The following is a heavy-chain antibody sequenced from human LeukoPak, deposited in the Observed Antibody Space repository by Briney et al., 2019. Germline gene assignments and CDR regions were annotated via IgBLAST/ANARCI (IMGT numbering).Heavy chain of an antibody. CDR3: ATTGTHDAFDI. CDR2: INHSGST. V-gene: IGHV4-34*01. D-gene: IGHD1-1*01. CDR1: GYSISSGYY. J-gene: IGHJ3*02. Sequence: SETLSLTCAVSGYSISSGYYWSWIRQPPGKGLEWIGEINHSGSTNYNPSLKSRVTISVDTSKNQFSLKLSSVTAADTAVYYCATTGTHDAFDIWGQGTMVTVSS.